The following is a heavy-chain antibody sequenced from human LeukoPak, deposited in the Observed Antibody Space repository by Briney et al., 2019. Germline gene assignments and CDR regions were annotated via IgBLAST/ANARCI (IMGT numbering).Heavy chain of an antibody. CDR3: ARVMTTYYYGVDV. D-gene: IGHD4-11*01. V-gene: IGHV3-66*01. Sequence: PGGSLRLSCAASGFSVSGNYMNWVRQAPGKGLEWVSVIYSGGSTYYADSVKGRFTISRDNSKNTPYLQMNSLRAEDTAVYYCARVMTTYYYGVDVWGQGTTVTVSS. J-gene: IGHJ6*02. CDR1: GFSVSGNY. CDR2: IYSGGST.